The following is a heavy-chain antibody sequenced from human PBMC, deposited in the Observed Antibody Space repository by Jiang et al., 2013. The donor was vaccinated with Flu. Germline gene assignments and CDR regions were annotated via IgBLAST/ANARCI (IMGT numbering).Heavy chain of an antibody. Sequence: QLVESGGGVVQPGVSLRLSCAASGFTFSSYGMHWVRQAPGKGLEWVAFIWYDGSNKYYVDSVKGRFTISRDNSKNTLYVQMNSLTTEDTAVYYCAKDGPQAGAGPYYFDYWGQGTLVTVSS. CDR3: AKDGPQAGAGPYYFDY. V-gene: IGHV3-30*02. CDR1: GFTFSSYG. CDR2: IWYDGSNK. J-gene: IGHJ4*02. D-gene: IGHD6-13*01.